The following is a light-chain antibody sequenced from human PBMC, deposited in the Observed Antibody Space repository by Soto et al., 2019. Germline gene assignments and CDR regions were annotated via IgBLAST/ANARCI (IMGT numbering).Light chain of an antibody. Sequence: DIQMTQSPSSVSASVGDTVTITCRASQSISSSLAWYQQKPGTVPKLLIYAASSLQSGVPSRFSGSGAGTEFTLSITSLQPEDFGTYYCQQGDSFPITFGQGTRLEIK. J-gene: IGKJ5*01. V-gene: IGKV1-12*01. CDR3: QQGDSFPIT. CDR2: AAS. CDR1: QSISSS.